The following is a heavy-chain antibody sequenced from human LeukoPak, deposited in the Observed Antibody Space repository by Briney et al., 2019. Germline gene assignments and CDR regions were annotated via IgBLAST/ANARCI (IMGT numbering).Heavy chain of an antibody. CDR3: AKDPSGSVPTDWFDP. V-gene: IGHV3-23*01. Sequence: GGSLRLSCAASGFTFSSYAMSWVRQAPGKGLEWVSAISGSGGSTYYADSVRGRFTISRDNSKNTLYLQMNSLRAEDTAVYYCAKDPSGSVPTDWFDPWGQGTLVTVSS. J-gene: IGHJ5*02. CDR2: ISGSGGST. CDR1: GFTFSSYA. D-gene: IGHD1-26*01.